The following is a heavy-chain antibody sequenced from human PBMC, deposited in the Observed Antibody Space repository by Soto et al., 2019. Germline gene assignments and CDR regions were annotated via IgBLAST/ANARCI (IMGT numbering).Heavy chain of an antibody. CDR3: ARYILWFGESAKNYYYYGMDV. V-gene: IGHV4-61*01. CDR2: IYYSGST. CDR1: GGSVSSESHY. D-gene: IGHD3-10*01. Sequence: PSETLSLTCTVSGGSVSSESHYWSWIRQTPGKGLERIGYIYYSGSTNYNPSLKSRVTISVDTSKNQFSLKLSSVTAADTAVYYCARYILWFGESAKNYYYYGMDVWGQGTTVTVSS. J-gene: IGHJ6*02.